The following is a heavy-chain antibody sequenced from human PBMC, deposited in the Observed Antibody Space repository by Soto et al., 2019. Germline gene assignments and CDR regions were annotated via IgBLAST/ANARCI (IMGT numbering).Heavy chain of an antibody. CDR3: ARPLVGVEWFAP. CDR1: GGSISSSTYY. CDR2: ISYSGST. J-gene: IGHJ5*02. Sequence: QLHLQESGPGLVKPSETLSLTCTVSGGSISSSTYYWGWIRQPPGKGLEWIGSISYSGSTYYNPSLTSRXGIXVXPSKNQSSLKLSSVTAAGTAVYYCARPLVGVEWFAPWGQGTLVTVSS. V-gene: IGHV4-39*01. D-gene: IGHD1-26*01.